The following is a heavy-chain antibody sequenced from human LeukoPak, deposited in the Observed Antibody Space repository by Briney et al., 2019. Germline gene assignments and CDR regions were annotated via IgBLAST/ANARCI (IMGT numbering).Heavy chain of an antibody. D-gene: IGHD2-2*01. V-gene: IGHV4-38-2*02. J-gene: IGHJ5*02. CDR2: IYHSGSA. CDR3: ARDSRWLTPDCTSTSCYENYFDP. CDR1: GYSISSGYQ. Sequence: SETLSLTCGVSGYSISSGYQWAWIRQSPGKGLEWIGSIYHSGSAHYNPSLKSRVTISVETSKNQFSLNMYSVTAADTAVYYCARDSRWLTPDCTSTSCYENYFDPWGQGTLVTVSS.